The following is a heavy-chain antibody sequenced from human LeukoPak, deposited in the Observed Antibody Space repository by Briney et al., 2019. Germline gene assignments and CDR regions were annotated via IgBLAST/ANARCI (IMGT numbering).Heavy chain of an antibody. Sequence: GGSLTLSCAASGFTFSSYDMHWVRQAKGKGLEWVSAIGTAGDTYYPGSVKGRFTISRENAKNSLYLQMNSLRAGDTAVYYCARASPMVRGGYYAFDIWGQGTMVTVSS. CDR2: IGTAGDT. V-gene: IGHV3-13*04. CDR1: GFTFSSYD. CDR3: ARASPMVRGGYYAFDI. J-gene: IGHJ3*02. D-gene: IGHD3-10*01.